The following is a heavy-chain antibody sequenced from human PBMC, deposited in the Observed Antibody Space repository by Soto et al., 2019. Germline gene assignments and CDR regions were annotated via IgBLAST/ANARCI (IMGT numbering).Heavy chain of an antibody. V-gene: IGHV1-18*01. D-gene: IGHD6-19*01. Sequence: ASVKVSCKASGYTFTSYGISRVRQAPGQGLEWMGWISAYNGNKNYAQKLQGRVTMTTDTSTSTAYMKLRSLRSVDTAVYYCGRVKYSSGWDFDYWGQGTLVTVSS. J-gene: IGHJ4*02. CDR2: ISAYNGNK. CDR3: GRVKYSSGWDFDY. CDR1: GYTFTSYG.